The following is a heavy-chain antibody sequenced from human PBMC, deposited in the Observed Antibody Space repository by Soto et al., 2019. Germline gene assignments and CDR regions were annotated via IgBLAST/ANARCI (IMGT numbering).Heavy chain of an antibody. J-gene: IGHJ4*02. V-gene: IGHV3-33*01. D-gene: IGHD5-12*01. CDR1: GFTFSSYG. CDR3: ARGMSGYDESYYFDY. Sequence: GGSLRLSCAASGFTFSSYGMHWVRQAPGKGLEWVVVIWYDGSNKYYADSVKGRFTISRDNSKNTLYLQMNSLRAEDTAVYYCARGMSGYDESYYFDYWGQGTLVTVSS. CDR2: IWYDGSNK.